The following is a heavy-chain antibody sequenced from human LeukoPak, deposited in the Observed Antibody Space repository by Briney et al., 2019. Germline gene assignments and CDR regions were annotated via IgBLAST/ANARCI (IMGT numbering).Heavy chain of an antibody. V-gene: IGHV1-2*06. Sequence: ASVKVPCKASGYTFTGYYMHWVRQAPGQGLEWMGRINPNSGGTNYAQKFQGRVTMTRDTSISTAYMELSRLRSDDTAVYYCARDQRGYSGYESALAYWGQGTLVTVSS. CDR3: ARDQRGYSGYESALAY. J-gene: IGHJ4*02. D-gene: IGHD5-12*01. CDR2: INPNSGGT. CDR1: GYTFTGYY.